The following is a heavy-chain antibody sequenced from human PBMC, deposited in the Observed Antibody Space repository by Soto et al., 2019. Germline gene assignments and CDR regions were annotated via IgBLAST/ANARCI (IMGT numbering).Heavy chain of an antibody. J-gene: IGHJ3*02. CDR2: ISSSVNTI. CDR1: GFTFTSYE. CDR3: ARDQGDAFDI. V-gene: IGHV3-48*03. Sequence: GGSRRLSCAASGFTFTSYEMNWVRQAPGKGLEWVSYISSSVNTIYYADSVKGRFTISRVNAKSSLYLQMDSLRAEDTAVYYCARDQGDAFDIWGQGTMVTVSS.